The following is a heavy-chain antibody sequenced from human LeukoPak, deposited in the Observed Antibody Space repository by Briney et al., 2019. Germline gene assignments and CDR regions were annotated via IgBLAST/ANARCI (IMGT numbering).Heavy chain of an antibody. J-gene: IGHJ4*02. CDR3: ARVGAIVARLPHFDY. Sequence: GGSLRLSCAASGFTFSDYYMSWIRQAPGRGLEWVSYISSTSGDTKYADSVKGRFAISRDNAKNTLYLQMNSLRAEDTAVYYCARVGAIVARLPHFDYWGQGTLVTVSS. V-gene: IGHV3-11*06. CDR2: ISSTSGDT. CDR1: GFTFSDYY. D-gene: IGHD5-12*01.